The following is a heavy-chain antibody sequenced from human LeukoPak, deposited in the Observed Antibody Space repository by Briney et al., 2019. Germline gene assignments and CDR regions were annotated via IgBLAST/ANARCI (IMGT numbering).Heavy chain of an antibody. CDR2: IYTSGST. J-gene: IGHJ5*02. D-gene: IGHD1-26*01. V-gene: IGHV4-61*02. CDR3: ARDLWAYSGSPT. Sequence: PSETLSLTCTVSGGSISSGSYYWSWIRQPAGKGLEWIGRIYTSGSTNYNPSLKSRVTISVDTSKNQFSLKLSSVTAADTAVYYCARDLWAYSGSPTWGQGTLVTVSS. CDR1: GGSISSGSYY.